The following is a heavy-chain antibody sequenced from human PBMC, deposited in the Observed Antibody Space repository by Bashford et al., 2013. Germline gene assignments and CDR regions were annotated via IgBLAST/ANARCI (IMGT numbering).Heavy chain of an antibody. CDR2: IIPIFGTA. V-gene: IGHV1-69*01. CDR3: ARDKAPILYCSGGSCYPYYFDY. D-gene: IGHD2-15*01. J-gene: IGHJ4*02. Sequence: WVRQAPGQGLEWMGGIIPIFGTANYAQKFQGRVTITADESTSTAYMELSSLRSEDTAVYYCARDKAPILYCSGGSCYPYYFDYWGQGTLVTVSS.